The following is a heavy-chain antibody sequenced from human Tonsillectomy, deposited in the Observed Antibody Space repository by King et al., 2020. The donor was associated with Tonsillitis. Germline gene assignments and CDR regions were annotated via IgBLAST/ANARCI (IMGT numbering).Heavy chain of an antibody. CDR1: GGSFSGYY. CDR2: INHSGST. J-gene: IGHJ6*02. Sequence: VQLQQWGAGLLKPSETLSLTCAVYGGSFSGYYWSWIRQPPGKGLEWIGEINHSGSTNYNPSLKSRVTISVDTSKNQFSLKLGSVTAAEAAVYYWARGSVVVTATPPYYYYHGMDVWGQGTTVTVSS. D-gene: IGHD2-21*02. CDR3: ARGSVVVTATPPYYYYHGMDV. V-gene: IGHV4-34*01.